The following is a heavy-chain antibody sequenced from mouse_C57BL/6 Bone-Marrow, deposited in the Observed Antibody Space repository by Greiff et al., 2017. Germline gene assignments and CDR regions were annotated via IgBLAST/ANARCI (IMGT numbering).Heavy chain of an antibody. D-gene: IGHD1-1*01. CDR1: GYTFTSYW. CDR2: IDPSDSYT. CDR3: ARVLYYYAMDY. Sequence: VQLQQPGAELVMPGASVKLSCKASGYTFTSYWMHWVKQRPGQGLEWIGEIDPSDSYTNYNQKFKGKSTWTVDKSSSTAYMQLSSLTSEDSAVYYCARVLYYYAMDYWGQGTSVTVSS. V-gene: IGHV1-69*01. J-gene: IGHJ4*01.